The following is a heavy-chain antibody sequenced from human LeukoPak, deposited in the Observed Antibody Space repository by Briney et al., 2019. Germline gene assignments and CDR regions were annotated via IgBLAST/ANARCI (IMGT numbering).Heavy chain of an antibody. J-gene: IGHJ4*02. CDR2: ISNGGSTI. CDR1: GFTFSSYE. D-gene: IGHD3/OR15-3a*01. V-gene: IGHV3-48*03. CDR3: ARDGDWLHPYFDY. Sequence: PGGSLRLSCAASGFTFSSYEMNWLPHAPGKGRVGGSYISNGGSTIYYADSVKGRFNISRDNAKNSLYLQMNSLRAEDTAVYYCARDGDWLHPYFDYWGQGTLVTVSS.